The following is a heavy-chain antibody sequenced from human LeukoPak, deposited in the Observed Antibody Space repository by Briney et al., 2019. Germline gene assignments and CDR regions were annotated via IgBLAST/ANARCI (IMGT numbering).Heavy chain of an antibody. CDR1: GFTFSSYW. D-gene: IGHD2-21*02. CDR3: AKDLQGTAAFDI. Sequence: PGGSLRLSCSASGFTFSSYWMSWVRQAPGKGLEWVSAISGSGGSTYYADSVKGRFTISRDNSKNTLYLQMNSLRAEDTAVYYCAKDLQGTAAFDIWGQGTMVTVSS. CDR2: ISGSGGST. J-gene: IGHJ3*02. V-gene: IGHV3-23*01.